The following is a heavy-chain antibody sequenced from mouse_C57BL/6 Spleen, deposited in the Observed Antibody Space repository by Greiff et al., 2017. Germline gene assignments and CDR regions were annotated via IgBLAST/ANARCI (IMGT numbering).Heavy chain of an antibody. J-gene: IGHJ3*01. CDR2: ISSGGSYT. CDR1: GFNFSSYG. Sequence: EVQVVESGGDLVKPGGSLKLSCAASGFNFSSYGMSWVSPTPDKRLEWVATISSGGSYTYYPDSVKGRFTISRDNAKNTPDLQMSSLRSEDTAMYYCAGPSTGGAWFAYWGQVTLVTVSA. CDR3: AGPSTGGAWFAY. V-gene: IGHV5-6*01. D-gene: IGHD2-10*02.